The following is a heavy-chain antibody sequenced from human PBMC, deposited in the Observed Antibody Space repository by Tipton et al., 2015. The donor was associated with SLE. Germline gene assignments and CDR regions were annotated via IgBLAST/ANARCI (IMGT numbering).Heavy chain of an antibody. V-gene: IGHV4-4*07. D-gene: IGHD4-17*01. CDR2: VYSSGNA. CDR1: GGSISGYY. Sequence: TLSLTCAVSGGSISGYYWSWIRQPAGKGLEWIGRVYSSGNAIYNPSIKSRITLSIDTSKNQVSLRLHSVTAADTAVYYCARGSDGDYVRYFDVWGRGTLVTVSS. J-gene: IGHJ2*01. CDR3: ARGSDGDYVRYFDV.